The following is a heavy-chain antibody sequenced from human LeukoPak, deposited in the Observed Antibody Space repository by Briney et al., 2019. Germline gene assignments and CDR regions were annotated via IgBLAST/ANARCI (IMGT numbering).Heavy chain of an antibody. D-gene: IGHD2-2*01. J-gene: IGHJ5*02. CDR3: AARYCSSISCYPNWFDP. CDR1: GGSISSSSYY. V-gene: IGHV4-39*01. Sequence: SETLSLTCTVTGGSISSSSYYWGWIRQPPGKGLEWIGNFYYSGSTYYNPSLKSRVTISVDTSKNQFSLKLSSVTAADTAVYYCAARYCSSISCYPNWFDPWGQGTLVTVSS. CDR2: FYYSGST.